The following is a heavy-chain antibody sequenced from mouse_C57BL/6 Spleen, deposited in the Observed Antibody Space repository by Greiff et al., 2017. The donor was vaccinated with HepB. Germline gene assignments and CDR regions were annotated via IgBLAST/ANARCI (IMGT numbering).Heavy chain of an antibody. D-gene: IGHD1-1*01. J-gene: IGHJ1*03. CDR2: IYPGSGNT. CDR3: ARYYYGSSYEYFDV. Sequence: QVQLQQSGAELVRPGASVKLSCKASGYTFTDYYINWVKQRPGQGLEWIARIYPGSGNTYYNEKFKGKATLTAEKSSSTAYMQLSSLTSEDSAVYCCARYYYGSSYEYFDVWGTGTTVTVSS. CDR1: GYTFTDYY. V-gene: IGHV1-76*01.